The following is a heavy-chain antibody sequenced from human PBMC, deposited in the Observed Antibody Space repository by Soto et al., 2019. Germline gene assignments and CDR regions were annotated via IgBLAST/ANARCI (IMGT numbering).Heavy chain of an antibody. CDR2: ISGSVGST. CDR1: GFTFSNYA. J-gene: IGHJ4*02. CDR3: AKTGGEDGSCDHFDY. D-gene: IGHD2-21*02. V-gene: IGHV3-23*01. Sequence: GGSLRLSCAASGFTFSNYAIHWVRQSPGKGLEWVSVISGSVGSTYYADSVKGRFTITRDNSKNTLYLQMNSLRAEDKAVYYCAKTGGEDGSCDHFDYWGQGTMVTVSS.